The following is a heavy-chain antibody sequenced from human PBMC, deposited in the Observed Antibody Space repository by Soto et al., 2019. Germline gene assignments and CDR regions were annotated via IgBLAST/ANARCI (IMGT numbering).Heavy chain of an antibody. J-gene: IGHJ6*02. CDR2: IIPIFGTA. V-gene: IGHV1-69*01. CDR1: GGTFSSYA. Sequence: QVQLVQSGAEVKKPGSSVKVSCKASGGTFSSYAISWVRQAPGQGLEWMGGIIPIFGTANYAQKLQGRVTITADESTSTAYMELSSLRSEDTAVYYCARDLPELYQPRNWGMDVWGQGATVTVSS. D-gene: IGHD2-2*01. CDR3: ARDLPELYQPRNWGMDV.